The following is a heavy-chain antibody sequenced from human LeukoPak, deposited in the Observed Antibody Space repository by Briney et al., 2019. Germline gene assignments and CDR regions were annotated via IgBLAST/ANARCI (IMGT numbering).Heavy chain of an antibody. J-gene: IGHJ4*02. CDR1: GYTFTSYG. D-gene: IGHD2-2*02. CDR3: AREGYCSSTSCYMAVAGGGY. V-gene: IGHV1-18*01. CDR2: ISAYNGNT. Sequence: GASVKVSCKASGYTFTSYGISWVRQAPGQGLEWMGWISAYNGNTNYAQKVQGRVTMTTDTSTSTAYMELRSLRSEDTAVYYCAREGYCSSTSCYMAVAGGGYWGQGTLVTVSS.